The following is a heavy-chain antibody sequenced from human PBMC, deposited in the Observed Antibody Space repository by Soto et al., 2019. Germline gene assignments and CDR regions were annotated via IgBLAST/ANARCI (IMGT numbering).Heavy chain of an antibody. CDR3: ARLAGRDSSGYYYNYFDY. J-gene: IGHJ4*02. Sequence: GESLKISCKGSVYTFTSYWIGWVRQMPGKGLEWMGIIYPGDSDTRYSPSFQGQVTISADKSISTAYLQWSSLKASDTAMYYCARLAGRDSSGYYYNYFDYWGQGTLVTVSS. V-gene: IGHV5-51*01. CDR2: IYPGDSDT. D-gene: IGHD3-22*01. CDR1: VYTFTSYW.